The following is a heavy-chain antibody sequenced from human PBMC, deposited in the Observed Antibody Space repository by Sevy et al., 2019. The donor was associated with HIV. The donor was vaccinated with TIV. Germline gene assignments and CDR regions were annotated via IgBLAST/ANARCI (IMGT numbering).Heavy chain of an antibody. J-gene: IGHJ6*02. CDR1: GFTFSSYA. CDR3: AREMIVVVPAANYGMDV. D-gene: IGHD2-2*01. Sequence: GGSLRLSCAASGFTFSSYAMHWVRQAPGKGLEWVAVISYDGSNKYNADSVKGRFTISRDNSKNTLNLQMNSLRAEETAVYYCAREMIVVVPAANYGMDVWGQGTTVTVSS. V-gene: IGHV3-30*04. CDR2: ISYDGSNK.